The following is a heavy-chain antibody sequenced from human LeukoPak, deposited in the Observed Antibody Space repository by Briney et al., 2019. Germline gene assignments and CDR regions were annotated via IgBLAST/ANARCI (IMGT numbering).Heavy chain of an antibody. CDR2: ISAYNGNT. Sequence: APVKVSCKASGYTFTSYDINWVRQATGQGLEWMGWISAYNGNTNYAQKLQGRVTMTTDTSTSTAYMELRSLRSDDTAVYYCASFIAVAGTVYYYGMDVWGQGTTVTVSS. CDR1: GYTFTSYD. V-gene: IGHV1-18*01. CDR3: ASFIAVAGTVYYYGMDV. D-gene: IGHD6-19*01. J-gene: IGHJ6*02.